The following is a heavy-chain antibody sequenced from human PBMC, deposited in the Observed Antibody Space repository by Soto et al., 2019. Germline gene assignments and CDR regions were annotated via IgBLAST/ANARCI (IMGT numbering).Heavy chain of an antibody. Sequence: EVQLVESGGGVVQPGGSLRLSCAVSGFSFSSAWMTWIRQAPGKGLERVAIMNEDGSERYYVDSVNGRFTISRDNAKNALFLQMNSLRFEDKSVYFCARDRAYSRFDYWGQGSLVTVSS. D-gene: IGHD2-21*01. V-gene: IGHV3-7*03. CDR3: ARDRAYSRFDY. CDR1: GFSFSSAW. CDR2: MNEDGSER. J-gene: IGHJ4*02.